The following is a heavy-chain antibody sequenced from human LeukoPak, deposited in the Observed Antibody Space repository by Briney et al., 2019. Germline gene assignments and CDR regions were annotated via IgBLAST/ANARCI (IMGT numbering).Heavy chain of an antibody. CDR3: ARVGWINVVVPAATPFDY. V-gene: IGHV4-39*01. CDR2: IYYSGST. Sequence: PSETLSLTCTVSGGSISSSSYYWGWIRQPPGKGLEWIGSIYYSGSTYYNPSLKSRVTISVDTSKNQFSLKLSSVTAADTAVYYCARVGWINVVVPAATPFDYWGQGTLVTVSS. CDR1: GGSISSSSYY. D-gene: IGHD2-2*01. J-gene: IGHJ4*02.